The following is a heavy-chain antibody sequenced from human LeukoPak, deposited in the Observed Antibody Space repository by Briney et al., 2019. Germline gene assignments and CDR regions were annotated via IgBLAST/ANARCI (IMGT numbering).Heavy chain of an antibody. CDR1: GFTFSSYA. Sequence: GGSLRLSCAASGFTFSSYAMSWVRQAPGKGLEWVSDISGSGGSTYYADSVKGRFTISRDNSKNTLYLQMNSLRAEDTAVYYCARRLRRNYFDYWGQGTLVTVSS. CDR2: ISGSGGST. V-gene: IGHV3-23*01. D-gene: IGHD4-17*01. J-gene: IGHJ4*02. CDR3: ARRLRRNYFDY.